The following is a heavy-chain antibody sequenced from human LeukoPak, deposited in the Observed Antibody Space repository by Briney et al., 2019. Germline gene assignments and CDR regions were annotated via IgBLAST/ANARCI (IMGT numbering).Heavy chain of an antibody. J-gene: IGHJ4*02. CDR3: ARHSLYSGSYYLFDY. V-gene: IGHV5-51*01. Sequence: GESLKISCKGFGYSFTSYWIGWVRQMPGKGLEWMGIIYPGDSDTRYSPSFQGQVTISADKSISTAYLQWSSLKASDTAMYYCARHSLYSGSYYLFDYWGPGNPGHRLL. CDR2: IYPGDSDT. D-gene: IGHD1-26*01. CDR1: GYSFTSYW.